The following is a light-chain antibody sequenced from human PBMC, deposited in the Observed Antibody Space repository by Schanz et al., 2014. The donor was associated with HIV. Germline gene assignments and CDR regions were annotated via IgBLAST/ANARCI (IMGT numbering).Light chain of an antibody. J-gene: IGLJ2*01. CDR2: DVT. CDR1: SSDVGGYNY. CDR3: SSYTRSSSVV. Sequence: QSALTQPPSVSGSPGQSITISCTGTSSDVGGYNYVSWYQQHPGKAPKLMIYDVTNRPSGVSNRFSGSKSGNTASLTISGLQAEDEADYYCSSYTRSSSVVFGGGTKLTVL. V-gene: IGLV2-14*03.